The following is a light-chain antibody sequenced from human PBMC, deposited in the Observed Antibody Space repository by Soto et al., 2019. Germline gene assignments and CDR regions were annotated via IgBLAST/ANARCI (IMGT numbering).Light chain of an antibody. CDR3: TSYAGSSTLVI. CDR2: EVS. Sequence: QSALTQPASVSGSPGQSITISCTGTSSDVGAYNYVSWYRQHPGKAPKLMIYEVSNRPSGVSNRFSGSKSGNTASLTISGLQAEDEADYSCTSYAGSSTLVIFGGGTKLTVL. V-gene: IGLV2-14*01. CDR1: SSDVGAYNY. J-gene: IGLJ2*01.